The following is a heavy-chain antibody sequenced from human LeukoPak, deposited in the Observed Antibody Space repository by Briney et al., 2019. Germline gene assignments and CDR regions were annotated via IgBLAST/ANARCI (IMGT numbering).Heavy chain of an antibody. CDR3: ARFRYCSGGSCYPGAFDI. J-gene: IGHJ3*02. CDR1: GFTFSSYS. CDR2: ISRSSSYI. Sequence: PGGSLRLSCAASGFTFSSYSMNWVRQAPGKGLEWVSSISRSSSYIYYADSVKGRFTISRDNAKNSLYLQMNSLRAEDTAVYYCARFRYCSGGSCYPGAFDIWGQGTMVTVSS. V-gene: IGHV3-21*01. D-gene: IGHD2-15*01.